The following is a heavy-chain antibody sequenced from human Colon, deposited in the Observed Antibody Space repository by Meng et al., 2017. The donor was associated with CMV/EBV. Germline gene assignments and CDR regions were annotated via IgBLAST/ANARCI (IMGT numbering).Heavy chain of an antibody. CDR2: ITGSGDVT. CDR3: AKALNLVVPAAAYFHS. V-gene: IGHV3-23*01. Sequence: GGSLRLSCAASGFIFDKFAMHRVRRAPGKGLEWVSAITGSGDVTYYADSVKGRFTISRDNSKSTLYLQMNSLRAEDTAVYFCAKALNLVVPAAAYFHSWGNGTLVTVSS. CDR1: GFIFDKFA. J-gene: IGHJ4*01. D-gene: IGHD2-2*01.